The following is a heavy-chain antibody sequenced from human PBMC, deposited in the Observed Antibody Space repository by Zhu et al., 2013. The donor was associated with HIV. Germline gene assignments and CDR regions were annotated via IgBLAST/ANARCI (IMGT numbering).Heavy chain of an antibody. J-gene: IGHJ4*02. D-gene: IGHD3-16*01. V-gene: IGHV1-18*01. CDR2: ISGYTGNT. CDR1: GYTFSDYG. Sequence: QVQVAQSGAEAKKPGASVKVSCKASGYTFSDYGITWVRQAPGQGLEWVAWISGYTGNTASAQRFQGRVTMTTDTSTSTAYMELRSLRSDDTAVYYCARRPPRTHRRFHFDYWGQGTQVIVSS. CDR3: ARRPPRTHRRFHFDY.